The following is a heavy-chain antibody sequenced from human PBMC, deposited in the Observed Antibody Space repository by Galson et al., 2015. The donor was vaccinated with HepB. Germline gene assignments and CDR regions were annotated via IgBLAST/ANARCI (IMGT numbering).Heavy chain of an antibody. D-gene: IGHD2-21*02. CDR2: IKEDGNAK. CDR3: ARDVAVTALGSFDI. CDR1: GFTFSRYW. V-gene: IGHV3-7*01. Sequence: SLRLSCAASGFTFSRYWMSWVRQAPGKGLEWLANIKEDGNAKYYVDSVKGRFTISRDNAKNSLYLQMNSLTAGDTALYYCARDVAVTALGSFDIWGLGTMVTVSS. J-gene: IGHJ3*02.